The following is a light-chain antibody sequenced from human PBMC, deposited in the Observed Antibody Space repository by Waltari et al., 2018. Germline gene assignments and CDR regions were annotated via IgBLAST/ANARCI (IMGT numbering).Light chain of an antibody. J-gene: IGKJ4*01. CDR3: LQYDHYPLT. V-gene: IGKV1-16*01. Sequence: DVQMTQSPSSLPASIGDTVTIPCRATQGITNYLAWFQQRPGEVPRSLIYAASTLHSGAPSRFSGSGSETDFTLTINGLQPEDFATYYCLQYDHYPLTFGGGTKVETK. CDR2: AAS. CDR1: QGITNY.